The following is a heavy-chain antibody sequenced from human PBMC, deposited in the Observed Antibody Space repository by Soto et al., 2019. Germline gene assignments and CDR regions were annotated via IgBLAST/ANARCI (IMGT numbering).Heavy chain of an antibody. Sequence: SGTLSLTCTVSGCSISPITFYWGCIRQPPGKGLDFIVHLYCSFNTYYNPYLKSRLAMSVDTSKNQFYLNVSSVTAADTAVYYCARLLSPIVVIRDQVKNFEFWGQGTLVTVSS. CDR1: GCSISPITFY. V-gene: IGHV4-39*01. CDR2: LYCSFNT. D-gene: IGHD3-22*01. CDR3: ARLLSPIVVIRDQVKNFEF. J-gene: IGHJ4*02.